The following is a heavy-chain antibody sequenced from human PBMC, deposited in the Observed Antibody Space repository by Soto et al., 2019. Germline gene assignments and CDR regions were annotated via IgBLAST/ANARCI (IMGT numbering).Heavy chain of an antibody. V-gene: IGHV5-51*01. Sequence: GESLKISCKGSGYSFTSYWIGWVRQMPGKGLEWMGIIYPGDSDTRYSPSFQGQVTISADKSISTAYLQWSSLKASDTAMYYCARRSDCSGGSCFNWFDPWGQGTLVTVSS. CDR2: IYPGDSDT. CDR1: GYSFTSYW. CDR3: ARRSDCSGGSCFNWFDP. D-gene: IGHD2-15*01. J-gene: IGHJ5*02.